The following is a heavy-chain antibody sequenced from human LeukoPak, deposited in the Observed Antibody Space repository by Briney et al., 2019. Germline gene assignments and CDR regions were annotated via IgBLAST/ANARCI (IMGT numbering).Heavy chain of an antibody. CDR2: IYYSGST. CDR1: GGSISSSSYY. Sequence: SETLSLTCTVSGGSISSSSYYWGWIRQPPGKGLEWIGSIYYSGSTYYNPSLKSRVTISVDTSKNQFSLKLSSVTAADTAVYYCARPLYHYGSGSYGNWFDPWGQGTLVTVSS. V-gene: IGHV4-39*01. D-gene: IGHD3-10*01. J-gene: IGHJ5*02. CDR3: ARPLYHYGSGSYGNWFDP.